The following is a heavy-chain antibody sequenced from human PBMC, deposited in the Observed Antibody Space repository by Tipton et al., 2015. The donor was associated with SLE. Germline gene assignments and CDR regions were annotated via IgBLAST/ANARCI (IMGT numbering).Heavy chain of an antibody. CDR2: IYYSGST. J-gene: IGHJ4*02. CDR1: GGSISSSSYY. V-gene: IGHV4-39*07. D-gene: IGHD3-3*01. CDR3: ARHKLRFLFGY. Sequence: LRLSCTVSGGSISSSSYYWGWIRQPPGKGLEWIGSIYYSGSTYYNPSLKSRVTISVDTSKNQFSLKLSSVTAADTAVYYCARHKLRFLFGYWGQGTLVTVSS.